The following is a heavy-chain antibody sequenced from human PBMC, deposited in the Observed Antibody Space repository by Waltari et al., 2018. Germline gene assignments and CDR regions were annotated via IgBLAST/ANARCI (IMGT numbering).Heavy chain of an antibody. CDR1: GFFFSSYT. Sequence: EVQLLESGGGLVQPGGSLRLSCAASGFFFSSYTMTWVRQAPGKGLEWVANIKQDGSEIYYVDSVKGRFTISRDNAKNSLYLQMNSLTTEDTAVYYCAGGGGFLCDIWGQGTLVTVSS. D-gene: IGHD3-3*01. J-gene: IGHJ3*02. CDR2: IKQDGSEI. V-gene: IGHV3-7*01. CDR3: AGGGGFLCDI.